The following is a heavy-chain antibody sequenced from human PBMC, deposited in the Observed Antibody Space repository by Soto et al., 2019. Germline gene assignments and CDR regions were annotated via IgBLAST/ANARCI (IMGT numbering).Heavy chain of an antibody. CDR2: TSGSGGST. V-gene: IGHV3-23*01. J-gene: IGHJ4*02. D-gene: IGHD1-7*01. Sequence: GLSLRLSCSASGFTFSSYAMNWVLQAPGKGLEWVPVTSGSGGSTYYAGSVKGRFTISRYNSKNTLYLQMNSLRVEDTDVYYCEIDAGTTLPYYFYYWGQGTRVTVSS. CDR3: EIDAGTTLPYYFYY. CDR1: GFTFSSYA.